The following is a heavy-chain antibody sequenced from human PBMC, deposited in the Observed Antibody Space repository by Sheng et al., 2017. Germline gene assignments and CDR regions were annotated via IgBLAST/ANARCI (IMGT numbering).Heavy chain of an antibody. D-gene: IGHD3-22*01. J-gene: IGHJ4*02. V-gene: IGHV3-30*18. Sequence: QVQLVESGGGGGPAWEVPSRLSCAASGLTFSDYGMHWVRQAPGKGLEWVAVIAYDGSVEYYADSVKGRFTISRDNSKNTLYLQMNSLRPEDTAVFYCGKEYDSSRHYITAEYWGQGTLVTVSS. CDR2: IAYDGSVE. CDR1: GLTFSDYG. CDR3: GKEYDSSRHYITAEY.